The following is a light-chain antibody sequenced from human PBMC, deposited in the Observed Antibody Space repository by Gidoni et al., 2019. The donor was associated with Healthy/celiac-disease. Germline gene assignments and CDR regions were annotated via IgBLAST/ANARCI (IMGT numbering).Light chain of an antibody. CDR2: SNN. CDR1: SSTIGSNT. Sequence: QSVLTQPPSASGTPGQRVTISCSVSSSTIGSNTVNWYQQLPGTPPKLLIYSNNQRPSGVPDRFSGSKSGTSASLAISGLQSEDEADYYCAAWDDSLNGPVFGGGTKLTVL. V-gene: IGLV1-44*01. CDR3: AAWDDSLNGPV. J-gene: IGLJ3*02.